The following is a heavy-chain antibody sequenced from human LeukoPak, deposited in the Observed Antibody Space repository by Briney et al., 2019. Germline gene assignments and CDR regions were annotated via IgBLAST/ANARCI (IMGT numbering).Heavy chain of an antibody. CDR3: ARVDPIAVAGDDY. CDR1: GFTFSDYN. D-gene: IGHD6-19*01. CDR2: ISSSTTTI. J-gene: IGHJ4*02. Sequence: PGGSLRLSCAASGFTFSDYNMNWVRQAPGKGLEWVSYISSSTTTIYYADSVKGRFTISRDNVKNPLYPQMDSLRVEDTAVYYCARVDPIAVAGDDYWGQGTQVAVSS. V-gene: IGHV3-48*01.